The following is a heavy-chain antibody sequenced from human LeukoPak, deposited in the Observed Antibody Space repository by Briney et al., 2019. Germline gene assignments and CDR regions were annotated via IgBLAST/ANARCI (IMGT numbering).Heavy chain of an antibody. Sequence: GGSLRLSCAASGFTFSSYAMSWVGQAPGKGLEWVSAISGSGGSTYYADSVKGRFTISRDNSKNTLYLQMNSLRAEDTAVYYCAKARRHSDILTGFIFDYYYYGMDVRGQGTTVTVYS. CDR1: GFTFSSYA. CDR3: AKARRHSDILTGFIFDYYYYGMDV. D-gene: IGHD3-9*01. J-gene: IGHJ6*02. V-gene: IGHV3-23*01. CDR2: ISGSGGST.